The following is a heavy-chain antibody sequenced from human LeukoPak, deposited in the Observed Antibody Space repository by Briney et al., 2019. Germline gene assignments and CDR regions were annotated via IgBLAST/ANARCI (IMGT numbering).Heavy chain of an antibody. Sequence: GGSLRLSCAASGFTVTNSAMYWVRQAPGKGLEWVSAISGRDDSTYYADSVKGRFTISRDTSKNTLFLQMNSLRAEDTAVYYCAKWGDYDILTGYYDPDYWGQGTLVTVSS. CDR1: GFTVTNSA. CDR2: ISGRDDST. D-gene: IGHD3-9*01. J-gene: IGHJ4*02. CDR3: AKWGDYDILTGYYDPDY. V-gene: IGHV3-23*01.